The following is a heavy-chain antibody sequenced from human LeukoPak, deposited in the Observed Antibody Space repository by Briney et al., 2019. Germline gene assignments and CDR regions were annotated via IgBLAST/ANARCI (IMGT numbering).Heavy chain of an antibody. CDR3: ARGLSDGPFDY. CDR2: INHSGST. Sequence: SETLSLTCAVYGGSFSGYYWSWIRQPPGKGLEWIGEINHSGSTNYSPSLESRVTISVDTSKNQFSLKLSSVTAADTAVYYCARGLSDGPFDYWGQGTLVTVSS. CDR1: GGSFSGYY. J-gene: IGHJ4*02. V-gene: IGHV4-34*01. D-gene: IGHD2-15*01.